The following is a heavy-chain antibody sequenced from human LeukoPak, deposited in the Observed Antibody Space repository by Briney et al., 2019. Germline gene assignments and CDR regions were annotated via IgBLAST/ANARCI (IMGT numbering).Heavy chain of an antibody. CDR2: INWNGGST. V-gene: IGHV3-20*04. CDR1: GFSFDDYG. CDR3: ARGGVINYFDY. D-gene: IGHD3-10*01. Sequence: GGSLRLSCAASGFSFDDYGMSCVRQAPGKGLEWVSGINWNGGSTGYADSVKGRFTISRDNAKNSLYLQMNSLRAEDTALYYCARGGVINYFDYWGQGTLVTVSS. J-gene: IGHJ4*02.